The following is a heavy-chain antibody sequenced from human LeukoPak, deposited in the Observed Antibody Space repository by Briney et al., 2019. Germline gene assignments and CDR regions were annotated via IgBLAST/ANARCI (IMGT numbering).Heavy chain of an antibody. D-gene: IGHD2-21*02. J-gene: IGHJ4*02. V-gene: IGHV3-7*01. Sequence: GGSLRLSCAVSGFPFSTFWMSWVRQAPGKGLEWVANIKQDGSEKYYVDSVKGRFTISRDNAKNSLYLQMNSLRAEDTAVYYCARGWGGDCYSCGDDYWGQGTLVTVSS. CDR1: GFPFSTFW. CDR2: IKQDGSEK. CDR3: ARGWGGDCYSCGDDY.